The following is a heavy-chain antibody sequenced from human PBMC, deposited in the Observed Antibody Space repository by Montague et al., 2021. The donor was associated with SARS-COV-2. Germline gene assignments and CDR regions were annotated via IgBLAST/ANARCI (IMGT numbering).Heavy chain of an antibody. CDR1: TTSFSGYY. D-gene: IGHD3-16*01. J-gene: IGHJ4*02. Sequence: SETLSLTCAVHTTSFSGYYRGWIRQSPGKGLEWIGEIDQSGTTSXNPTLKSRVTISADTSKSQFSLKLSSVTAADTAVYYCVRGWGSWFHWGQGTLVTVSS. V-gene: IGHV4-34*01. CDR2: IDQSGTT. CDR3: VRGWGSWFH.